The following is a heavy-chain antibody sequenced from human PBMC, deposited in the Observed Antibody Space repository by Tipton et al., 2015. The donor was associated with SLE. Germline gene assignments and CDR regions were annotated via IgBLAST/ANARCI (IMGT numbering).Heavy chain of an antibody. CDR3: AGMSYPREGYFDY. D-gene: IGHD1-26*01. J-gene: IGHJ4*02. CDR2: IYYSGST. V-gene: IGHV4-39*07. Sequence: LRLSCTVSGGSISGYYWSWIRQPPGKGLEWIGSIYYSGSTYYNPSLKSRVTIPVDTSKNQFSLKLSSVTAADTAVYYCAGMSYPREGYFDYWGQGTLVTVSS. CDR1: GGSISGYY.